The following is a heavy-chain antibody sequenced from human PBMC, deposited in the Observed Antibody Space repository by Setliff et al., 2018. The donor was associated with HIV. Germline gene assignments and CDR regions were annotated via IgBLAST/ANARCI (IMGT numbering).Heavy chain of an antibody. CDR2: VNHGGNI. CDR1: SGSFNNYF. D-gene: IGHD2-8*02. Sequence: SETLSLTCAVYYSGSFNNYFWSWIRQSPERGLEWLGEVNHGGNINYNPSLQSRVTVSVDTSKIHFSLKVTSVTVADTAVYYCATRRGDSWSFDFWGQGTQVTVSS. CDR3: ATRRGDSWSFDF. J-gene: IGHJ4*02. V-gene: IGHV4-34*01.